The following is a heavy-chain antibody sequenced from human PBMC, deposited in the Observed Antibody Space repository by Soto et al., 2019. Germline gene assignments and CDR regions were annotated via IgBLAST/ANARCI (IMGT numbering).Heavy chain of an antibody. CDR3: AKAEVSSYGTECSQH. V-gene: IGHV3-23*01. D-gene: IGHD6-13*01. Sequence: PGGSLRLSCAASGFTFSTYAMNWVRQAPGKGLEWVSLIISSGGSTYYADSVKGRFTISRDNSKNTLYLQMNSLRADDTAVYYFAKAEVSSYGTECSQHWGQGTLVTVSS. CDR1: GFTFSTYA. J-gene: IGHJ1*01. CDR2: IISSGGST.